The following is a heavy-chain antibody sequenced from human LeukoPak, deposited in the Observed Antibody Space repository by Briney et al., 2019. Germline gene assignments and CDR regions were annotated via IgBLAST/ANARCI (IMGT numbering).Heavy chain of an antibody. D-gene: IGHD2-2*02. J-gene: IGHJ4*02. CDR2: IYHSGST. CDR3: ARGPPVVPAAIPYFDY. V-gene: IGHV4-30-2*01. Sequence: PSQTLSLTCAVSGGSISSGGYSWSWIRQPPGKGLEWIGYIYHSGSTYYNPSLKSRVTISVDRSKNQFSLKLSSVTAADTAVYYCARGPPVVPAAIPYFDYWGQGTLVTVSS. CDR1: GGSISSGGYS.